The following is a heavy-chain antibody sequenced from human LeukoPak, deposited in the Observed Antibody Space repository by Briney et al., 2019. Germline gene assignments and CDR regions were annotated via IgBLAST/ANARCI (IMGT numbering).Heavy chain of an antibody. CDR2: IRYDGSNK. V-gene: IGHV3-30*02. J-gene: IGHJ4*02. D-gene: IGHD2-2*02. CDR3: AKEGGRSVVPAAIADFDY. Sequence: GGSLRLSCAASGFTFSSYGMHWVRQAPGKGLEWVAFIRYDGSNKYYADSVKGRFTISRDNSKNTLYLQMNSLRAEDTAVYYCAKEGGRSVVPAAIADFDYWGQGTLVTVSS. CDR1: GFTFSSYG.